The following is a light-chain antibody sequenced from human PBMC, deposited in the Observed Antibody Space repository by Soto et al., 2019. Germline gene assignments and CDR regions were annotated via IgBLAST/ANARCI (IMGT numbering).Light chain of an antibody. CDR3: AAWDDSLSGVV. Sequence: QSALTQPASVSGSPGQSITISCTRSSTDFENYNLVSWYQHCPDKAPKLIIYEGTKRPSEISDRFSGSESDTTASLAISGLRSEDEGDYYCAAWDDSLSGVVFGGGTKLTVL. CDR1: STDFENYNL. V-gene: IGLV2-14*02. CDR2: EGT. J-gene: IGLJ2*01.